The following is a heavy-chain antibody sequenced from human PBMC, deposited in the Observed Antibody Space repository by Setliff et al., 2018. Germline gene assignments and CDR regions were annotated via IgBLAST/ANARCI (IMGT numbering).Heavy chain of an antibody. J-gene: IGHJ3*02. V-gene: IGHV3-7*01. D-gene: IGHD6-19*01. CDR1: GFTFSNYW. Sequence: GESLKISCAVSGFTFSNYWMTWVRQAPGKGLEWVANIKQDGSESYYVDSVKGRFTISRDNAKNSLYLQMNSLRVEDTAVYYCASHEPWLWNAFDIWGQGTMVTVSS. CDR3: ASHEPWLWNAFDI. CDR2: IKQDGSES.